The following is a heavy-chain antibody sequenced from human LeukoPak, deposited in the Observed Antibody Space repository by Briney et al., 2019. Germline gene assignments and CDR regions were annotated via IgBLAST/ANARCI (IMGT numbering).Heavy chain of an antibody. CDR3: ARVAYVCSGYMDDYFDY. CDR2: IYPGDSET. CDR1: GYSFTSYW. V-gene: IGHV5-51*01. D-gene: IGHD3-22*01. Sequence: GESLKISCKGSGYSFTSYWIGWVRQMPGKGLEGMGIIYPGDSETRYSPSFQGQVTISADKSISTAYLQWSRLKASDTAMYYCARVAYVCSGYMDDYFDYWGQGTLVTVSS. J-gene: IGHJ4*02.